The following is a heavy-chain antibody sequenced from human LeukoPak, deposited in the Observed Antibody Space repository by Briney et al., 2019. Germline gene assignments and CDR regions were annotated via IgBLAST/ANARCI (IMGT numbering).Heavy chain of an antibody. CDR1: GGSFGGYY. J-gene: IGHJ6*03. D-gene: IGHD5-18*01. CDR3: ARVGYSYVINDWSRTGLGAYPTKYYYHMDV. Sequence: SETLSLTCAVYGGSFGGYYWSWIRQPPGKGLEWIGEINHSGSTNYNPSLKSRVTISGDTSKNQFSLKLSSVTAADTAVYFCARVGYSYVINDWSRTGLGAYPTKYYYHMDVWGKGTTVTVSS. CDR2: INHSGST. V-gene: IGHV4-34*01.